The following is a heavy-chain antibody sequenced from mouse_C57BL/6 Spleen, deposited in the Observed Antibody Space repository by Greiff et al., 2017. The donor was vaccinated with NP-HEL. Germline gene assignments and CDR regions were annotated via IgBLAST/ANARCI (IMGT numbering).Heavy chain of an antibody. V-gene: IGHV1-9*01. J-gene: IGHJ2*01. CDR3: ARGLYDGYYVNYFDY. CDR2: ILPGSGST. CDR1: GYTFTGYW. D-gene: IGHD2-3*01. Sequence: VKLVESGAELMKPGASVKLSCKATGYTFTGYWIEWVKQRPGHGLEWIGEILPGSGSTNYNEKFKGKATFTADTSSNTAYMQLSSLTTEDSAIYYCARGLYDGYYVNYFDYWGQGTTLTVSS.